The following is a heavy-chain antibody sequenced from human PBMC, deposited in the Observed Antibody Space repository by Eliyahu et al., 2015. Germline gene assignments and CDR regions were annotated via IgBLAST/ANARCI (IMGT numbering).Heavy chain of an antibody. D-gene: IGHD2-15*01. CDR1: GFSFSXYA. Sequence: EVQXLESGGFLAQPGGSLRLSCVASGFSFSXYAMSWVRQAPGKGLEWVSSISCSGDKTFYADSVKGRFTISRGNSNNTLFLQLSSLRTDDTAVYYCAKDRHTGCHSPEYFQNWGRGTLVTVSS. CDR2: ISCSGDKT. J-gene: IGHJ1*01. CDR3: AKDRHTGCHSPEYFQN. V-gene: IGHV3-23*01.